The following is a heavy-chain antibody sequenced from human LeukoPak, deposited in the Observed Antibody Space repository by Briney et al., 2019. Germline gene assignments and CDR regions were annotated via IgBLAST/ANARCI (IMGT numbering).Heavy chain of an antibody. J-gene: IGHJ4*02. CDR2: INHSGST. Sequence: SETLSLTCTVSGGSISSYYWSWIRQPPGKGLEWIGEINHSGSTNYNPSLKSRVTISVDTSKNQFSLKLSSVTAADTAVYYCARSGQLLLFDYWGQGTLVTVSS. CDR1: GGSISSYY. D-gene: IGHD2-15*01. V-gene: IGHV4-34*01. CDR3: ARSGQLLLFDY.